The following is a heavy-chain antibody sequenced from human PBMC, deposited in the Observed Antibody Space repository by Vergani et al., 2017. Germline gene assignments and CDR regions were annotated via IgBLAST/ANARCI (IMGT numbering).Heavy chain of an antibody. CDR3: ARDFKRLGQWRE. CDR2: IYYSGST. J-gene: IGHJ4*02. V-gene: IGHV4-59*01. Sequence: QVQLQESGPGLVKPSETLSLTCTVSGGSLSSYYWSWIRQPPGKGLEWIGYIYYSGSTNYNPSLKSRVTISVDTSKNQFSLKLSSVTAADTAVYYCARDFKRLGQWREWGQGTLVTVSS. D-gene: IGHD6-19*01. CDR1: GGSLSSYY.